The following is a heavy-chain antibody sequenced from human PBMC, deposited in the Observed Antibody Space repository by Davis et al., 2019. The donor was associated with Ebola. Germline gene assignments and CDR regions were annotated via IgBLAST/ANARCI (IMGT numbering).Heavy chain of an antibody. Sequence: ASVKVSCKASGYTFTSYDINWVRQATGQGLEWMGWMNPNSGNTGYAQKFQGRVTMTRNTSISTAYMELSSLRSEDTAVYYCARRVGVSMDTRHDYWGQGTLVTVSA. CDR1: GYTFTSYD. D-gene: IGHD5-18*01. V-gene: IGHV1-8*01. J-gene: IGHJ4*02. CDR2: MNPNSGNT. CDR3: ARRVGVSMDTRHDY.